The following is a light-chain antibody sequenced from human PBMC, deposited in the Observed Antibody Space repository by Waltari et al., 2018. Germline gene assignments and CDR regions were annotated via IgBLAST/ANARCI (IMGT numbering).Light chain of an antibody. Sequence: QSVLTQPPSASGTPGQRVTISCSGSRSNIGSTSVTWYQQLPGTAPKLLIYSNKQRPSGVPDRCAGSKSGTSASLAISGLQSEDEADFYCAAWDDSLNGVLFGGGTKLTVL. V-gene: IGLV1-44*01. CDR1: RSNIGSTS. CDR2: SNK. CDR3: AAWDDSLNGVL. J-gene: IGLJ2*01.